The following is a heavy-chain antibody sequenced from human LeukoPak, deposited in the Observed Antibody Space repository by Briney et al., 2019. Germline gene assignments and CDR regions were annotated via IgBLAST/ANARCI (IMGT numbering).Heavy chain of an antibody. D-gene: IGHD3-22*01. V-gene: IGHV3-33*01. CDR1: GFTFSSYG. J-gene: IGHJ6*02. Sequence: QPGRSLRLSCAASGFTFSSYGMHWVRQAPGKGLEWVAVIWYDGSNKYYADSVKGQFTISRDNSKNTLYLQMNSLRAEDTAVYYCARDGQQWFYYDSSGYYRGSRHGMDVWGQGTTVTVSS. CDR2: IWYDGSNK. CDR3: ARDGQQWFYYDSSGYYRGSRHGMDV.